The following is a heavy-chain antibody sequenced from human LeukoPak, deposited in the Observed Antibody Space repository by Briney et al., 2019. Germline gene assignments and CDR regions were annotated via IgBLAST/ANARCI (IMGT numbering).Heavy chain of an antibody. CDR2: IYYSGST. D-gene: IGHD1-1*01. Sequence: SETLSLTCTVSGGSISSYYWSWIRQPPGKGLEWIGYIYYSGSTNYNPSLKSRVTISVDTSKNQFSLKLASVTAADTAVYYCAKYIRDSGTYNFDYWSQGTLVTVSS. CDR3: AKYIRDSGTYNFDY. J-gene: IGHJ4*02. CDR1: GGSISSYY. V-gene: IGHV4-59*01.